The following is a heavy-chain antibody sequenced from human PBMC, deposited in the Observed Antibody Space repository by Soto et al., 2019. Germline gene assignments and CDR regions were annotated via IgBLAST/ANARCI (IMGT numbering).Heavy chain of an antibody. D-gene: IGHD6-13*01. CDR1: GFTLSSYG. J-gene: IGHJ6*03. CDR2: IWYDGSNK. CDR3: ARDGTPNHGHYYYYMDV. V-gene: IGHV3-33*01. Sequence: PEGSLRLSCAASGFTLSSYGMHWVRQAPGKGLEWVAVIWYDGSNKYYADSVKGRFTISRDNSKNTLYLQMNSLRAEDTAVYYCARDGTPNHGHYYYYMDVSGKGTTVTVS.